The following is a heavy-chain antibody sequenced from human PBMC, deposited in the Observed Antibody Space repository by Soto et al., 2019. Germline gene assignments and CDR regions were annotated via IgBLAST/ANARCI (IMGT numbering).Heavy chain of an antibody. Sequence: GGSLRLSCAASGFTFSSYSMNWVRQAPGKGLEWVSSIGSSSSYIYYADSRKGRFTISRDKAKNSLYLQTNSLRAEDTALYYCASQRGNAFDIWGQGTMVTVSS. CDR1: GFTFSSYS. V-gene: IGHV3-21*01. CDR2: IGSSSSYI. D-gene: IGHD3-10*01. CDR3: ASQRGNAFDI. J-gene: IGHJ3*02.